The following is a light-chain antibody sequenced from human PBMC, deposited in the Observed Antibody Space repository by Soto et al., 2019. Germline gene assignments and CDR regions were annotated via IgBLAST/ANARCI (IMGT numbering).Light chain of an antibody. Sequence: QSVLTQPPSASGTPGQRVTISCSGSSANIESNYVYWYQQFPGTAPKLLIYRNNQRPSGVPDRFSGSKSGTSASLAISGLRSEDEADYYCAAWDDRLSGDWVFGGGTKLTVL. CDR3: AAWDDRLSGDWV. CDR2: RNN. J-gene: IGLJ3*02. CDR1: SANIESNY. V-gene: IGLV1-47*01.